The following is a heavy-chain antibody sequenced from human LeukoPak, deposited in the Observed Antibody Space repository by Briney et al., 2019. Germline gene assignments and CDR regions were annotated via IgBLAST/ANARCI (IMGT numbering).Heavy chain of an antibody. CDR2: ISYDGNNN. J-gene: IGHJ6*02. V-gene: IGHV3-30*03. D-gene: IGHD2-15*01. CDR3: ARSEDIVVVVAAPLIRPYYYYGMDV. CDR1: GFTFSSNG. Sequence: PGGSLRLSCAASGFTFSSNGMHWVRQAPGKGLEWVAVISYDGNNNYYAGSVKGRFTISRENAKNTLYLQMNSLRAGGTAVYYCARSEDIVVVVAAPLIRPYYYYGMDVWGQGTTVTVSS.